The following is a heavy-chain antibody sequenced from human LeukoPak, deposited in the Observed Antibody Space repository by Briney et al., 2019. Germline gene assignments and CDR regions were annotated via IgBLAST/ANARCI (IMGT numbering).Heavy chain of an antibody. V-gene: IGHV4-39*01. CDR3: ARRITMVRLFDY. D-gene: IGHD3-10*01. CDR1: GGSISSSRYY. J-gene: IGHJ4*02. CDR2: IYYSGST. Sequence: SETLSLTCTVSGGSISSSRYYWGCIRQPPGKGLEWIGSIYYSGSTYYNPSLKSRVTISVDTSKNQFSLKLSSVTAADTAVYYCARRITMVRLFDYWGQGTLVTVSS.